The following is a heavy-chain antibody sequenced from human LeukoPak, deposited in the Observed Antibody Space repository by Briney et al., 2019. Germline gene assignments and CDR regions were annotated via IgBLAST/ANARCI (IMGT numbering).Heavy chain of an antibody. CDR1: GFTFSNYE. J-gene: IGHJ4*02. CDR2: ISDSGSTI. D-gene: IGHD2-21*01. CDR3: ARVSYFGSAGFDY. Sequence: GSLRLSCGASGFTFSNYEMNWVRQAPGMGLEWVSYISDSGSTIYYADSVRGRFTISRDNAKNSLYLQMNSLRAEDTAVYYCARVSYFGSAGFDYWGQGTLVTVSS. V-gene: IGHV3-48*03.